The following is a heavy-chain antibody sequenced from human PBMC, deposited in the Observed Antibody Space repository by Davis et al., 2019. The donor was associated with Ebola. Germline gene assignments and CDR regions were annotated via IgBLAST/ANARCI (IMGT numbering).Heavy chain of an antibody. Sequence: GESLKISCAASGFTFSSYAMHWVRQAPGKGLEWVAVISYDGSNKYYADSVKGRFTISRDNSKNTLYLQMNSLRAEDTAVYYCARITMHRGVMTRRPFDYWGQGILVTVSS. V-gene: IGHV3-30-3*01. CDR2: ISYDGSNK. CDR3: ARITMHRGVMTRRPFDY. D-gene: IGHD3-10*01. CDR1: GFTFSSYA. J-gene: IGHJ4*02.